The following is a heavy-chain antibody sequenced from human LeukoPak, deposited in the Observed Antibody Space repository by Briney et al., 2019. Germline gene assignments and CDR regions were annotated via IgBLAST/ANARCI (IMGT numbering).Heavy chain of an antibody. CDR3: ARGRQDIVVVPAAKWGYGMDV. CDR2: IWYDGSNK. Sequence: GGSLRLSCAASGFTFSSYGMHWVRQAPGKGLEWVAVIWYDGSNKYYADSVKGRFTISRDNSKNTLYLQMNSLRAEDTAVYYCARGRQDIVVVPAAKWGYGMDVWGQGTTVTVSS. D-gene: IGHD2-2*01. CDR1: GFTFSSYG. J-gene: IGHJ6*02. V-gene: IGHV3-33*01.